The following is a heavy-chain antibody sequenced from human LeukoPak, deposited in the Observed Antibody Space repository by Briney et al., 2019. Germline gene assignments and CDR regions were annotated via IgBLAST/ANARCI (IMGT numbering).Heavy chain of an antibody. V-gene: IGHV3-72*01. CDR1: GFTFSDHD. Sequence: GRSLRLSCAASGFTFSDHDMDWVRQAPGKGLEWVGRTKNEASGYSTEYAASVKGRFTISRDHSKTPLYLQMNSLKTEDTAMYYCVRWILGGPGWGQGTLVTVSS. D-gene: IGHD2-2*03. CDR2: TKNEASGYST. CDR3: VRWILGGPG. J-gene: IGHJ4*02.